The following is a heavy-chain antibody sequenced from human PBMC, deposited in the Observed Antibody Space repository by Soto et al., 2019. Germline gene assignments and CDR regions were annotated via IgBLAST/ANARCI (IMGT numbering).Heavy chain of an antibody. V-gene: IGHV3-73*01. D-gene: IGHD2-15*01. Sequence: EVQLVESGGGLVQPGGSLKLACLASGFPLSDSAIHWVRKASGKGLEWVGRIRSKTNNYATTYGAPVRGRFTLSRDDSKNTAYLQMNDLESEDAAVYYCTRHAGGQVGHSFYFYVMDVLGKGTTVSVLS. CDR1: GFPLSDSA. CDR3: TRHAGGQVGHSFYFYVMDV. CDR2: IRSKTNNYAT. J-gene: IGHJ6*04.